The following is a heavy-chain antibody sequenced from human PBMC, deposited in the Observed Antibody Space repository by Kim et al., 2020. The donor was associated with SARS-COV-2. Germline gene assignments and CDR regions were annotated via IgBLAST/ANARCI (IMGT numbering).Heavy chain of an antibody. CDR2: FYYSGST. D-gene: IGHD6-6*01. CDR3: ARQARDSSSER. J-gene: IGHJ4*02. CDR1: SGSMSTYY. V-gene: IGHV4-59*08. Sequence: SETLSLTCTVSSGSMSTYYWSWIRQPPGKGLEWIGYFYYSGSTNYNPSLKSRVTISVDTSKNQFSLKLSSVTAADTAVYYCARQARDSSSERWGQGTLVTVSS.